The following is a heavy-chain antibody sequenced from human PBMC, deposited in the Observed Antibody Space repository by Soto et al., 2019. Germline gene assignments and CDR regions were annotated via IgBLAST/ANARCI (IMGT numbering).Heavy chain of an antibody. CDR2: FDPEDGET. CDR3: ATKGYTIFGTRHWFDP. CDR1: GYTLTELS. D-gene: IGHD3-3*01. J-gene: IGHJ5*02. Sequence: AASVKVSCKVSGYTLTELSMHWVRQAPGKGLEWMGGFDPEDGETIYAQKFQGRVTMTEDTSTDTAYMELSSLRSEDTAVYYCATKGYTIFGTRHWFDPWGQGTLVTVSS. V-gene: IGHV1-24*01.